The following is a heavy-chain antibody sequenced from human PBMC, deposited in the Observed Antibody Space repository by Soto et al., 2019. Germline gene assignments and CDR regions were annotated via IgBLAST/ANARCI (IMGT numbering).Heavy chain of an antibody. CDR1: GFTFNNSG. CDR2: ISYDGSEK. CDR3: VKDRVPGAYGHYYGMDV. V-gene: IGHV3-30*18. Sequence: LRLSCRVSGFTFNNSGMHWVRQAPGKGLEWMAVISYDGSEKHYADSMKGRLTISRDNSKDTLHLQMNSLRAEDTAIYFCVKDRVPGAYGHYYGMDVWGQGTTVTVSS. D-gene: IGHD5-12*01. J-gene: IGHJ6*02.